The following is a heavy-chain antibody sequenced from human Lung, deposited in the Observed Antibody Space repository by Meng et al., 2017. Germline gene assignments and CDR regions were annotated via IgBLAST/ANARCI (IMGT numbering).Heavy chain of an antibody. CDR1: GFTFTAFS. CDR2: ISSTGDST. D-gene: IGHD5-18*01. Sequence: LVGSGGGLVQPEVSLRLSCSASGFTFTAFSMTWVRQAPGKGLEWVSTISSTGDSTFYPDSVKGRFIVSRDNSKNTLYLQMNSLRAEDTAIYYCAKEAAMASWGQGTLVTVSS. CDR3: AKEAAMAS. J-gene: IGHJ5*02. V-gene: IGHV3-23*04.